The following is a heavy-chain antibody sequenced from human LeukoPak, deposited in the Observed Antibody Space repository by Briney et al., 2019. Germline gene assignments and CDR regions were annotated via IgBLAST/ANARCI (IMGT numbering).Heavy chain of an antibody. CDR2: IIPIFGTA. CDR1: GGTFSSYA. Sequence: SVKVSCKASGGTFSSYAISWVRQAPGEGLEWMGGIIPIFGTANYAQKFQGRVTITADESTSTAYMELSSLRSEDAAVYYCAREPRPVGATSFGYYFDYWGQGTLVTVSS. CDR3: AREPRPVGATSFGYYFDY. D-gene: IGHD1-26*01. J-gene: IGHJ4*02. V-gene: IGHV1-69*13.